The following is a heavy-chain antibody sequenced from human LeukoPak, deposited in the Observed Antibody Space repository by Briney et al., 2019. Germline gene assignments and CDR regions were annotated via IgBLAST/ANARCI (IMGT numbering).Heavy chain of an antibody. Sequence: PGGSLRLSCADSEITFRSYAMYWVRQAPGKGLEWVSGISGNSGKTYYADSVKGRFTISRDNSKNTLYLQMNSLTVEDTALYYCARGSGDYYTNYFFYWGQGTLVTVSS. CDR2: ISGNSGKT. D-gene: IGHD4-11*01. V-gene: IGHV3-23*01. J-gene: IGHJ4*02. CDR3: ARGSGDYYTNYFFY. CDR1: EITFRSYA.